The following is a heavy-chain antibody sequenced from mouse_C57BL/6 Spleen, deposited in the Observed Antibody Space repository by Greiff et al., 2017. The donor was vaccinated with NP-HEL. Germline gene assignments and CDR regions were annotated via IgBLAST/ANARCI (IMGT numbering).Heavy chain of an antibody. CDR2: IYPGSGNT. D-gene: IGHD2-5*01. CDR1: GYSFTSYY. J-gene: IGHJ1*03. V-gene: IGHV1-66*01. Sequence: QVQLQQSGPELVKPGASVKISCKASGYSFTSYYIHWVKQRPGQGLEWIGWIYPGSGNTKYNEKFKGKATLTADTSSSTAYMQLSSLTSEDSAVYYCARPYYSNYGYFDVWGTGTTVTVSS. CDR3: ARPYYSNYGYFDV.